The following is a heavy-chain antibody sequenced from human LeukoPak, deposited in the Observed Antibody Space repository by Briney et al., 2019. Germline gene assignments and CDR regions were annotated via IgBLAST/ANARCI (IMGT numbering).Heavy chain of an antibody. V-gene: IGHV3-21*01. J-gene: IGHJ4*02. CDR3: ATGLRWYYYFDY. Sequence: TGGSLRLSCAASGFTFSSYAMSWVRQAPGKGLEWVSSISSSSSYIYYADSVKGRFTISRDNAKNSLYLQMNSLRAEDTAVYYCATGLRWYYYFDYWGQGTLVTVSS. CDR2: ISSSSSYI. CDR1: GFTFSSYA. D-gene: IGHD4-23*01.